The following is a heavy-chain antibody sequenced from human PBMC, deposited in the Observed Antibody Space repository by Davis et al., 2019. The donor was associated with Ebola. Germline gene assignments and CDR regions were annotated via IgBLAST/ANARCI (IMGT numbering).Heavy chain of an antibody. CDR2: IKQDGSEK. CDR3: ARESVNIVAS. D-gene: IGHD5-12*01. J-gene: IGHJ4*02. V-gene: IGHV3-7*01. Sequence: GESLKISCAASGFTVSSNYMSWVRQAPGKGLEWVANIKQDGSEKYYVDSVKGRFTISRDNAKNSLYLQMNSLRAEDTAVYYCARESVNIVASWGQGTLVTVSS. CDR1: GFTVSSNY.